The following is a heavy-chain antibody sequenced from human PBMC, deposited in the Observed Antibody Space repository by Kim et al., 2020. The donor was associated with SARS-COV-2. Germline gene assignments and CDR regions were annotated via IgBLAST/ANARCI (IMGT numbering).Heavy chain of an antibody. CDR3: ARARRWLPHGGDAFDI. CDR2: IYYSGST. Sequence: SETLSLTCTVSGGSISSYYWSWIRQPPEKGLEWIGYIYYSGSTNYNPSLKSRVTISVDTSKNQFSLKLSSVTAADTAVYYCARARRWLPHGGDAFDIWGQGTMVTVSS. D-gene: IGHD3-22*01. J-gene: IGHJ3*02. V-gene: IGHV4-59*01. CDR1: GGSISSYY.